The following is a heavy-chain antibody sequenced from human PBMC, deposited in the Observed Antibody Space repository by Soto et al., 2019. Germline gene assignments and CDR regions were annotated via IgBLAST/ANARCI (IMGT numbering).Heavy chain of an antibody. J-gene: IGHJ6*03. D-gene: IGHD5-18*01. CDR1: GYTFTSYG. CDR3: ARDWEDTAMAYYYYYMDV. V-gene: IGHV1-18*01. Sequence: QVQLVQSGAEVKKPGASVKVSCKASGYTFTSYGISWVRQAPGQVLEWMGWISAYNGNTNYAQKLQGRVTMTTDTSTSTAYMELRGLRSDDTAVYYCARDWEDTAMAYYYYYMDVWGKGTTVTVSS. CDR2: ISAYNGNT.